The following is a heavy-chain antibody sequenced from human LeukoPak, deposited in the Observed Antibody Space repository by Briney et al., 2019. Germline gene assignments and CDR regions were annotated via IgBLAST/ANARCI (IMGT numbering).Heavy chain of an antibody. CDR3: ARARNNYDSSGYSALDY. CDR2: LWYDGTNK. Sequence: PGGSLRHSCAASGFSFSSYGMHWVRQAPGKGVEWVASLWYDGTNKYYADCVKGRFTISRDNSKNTLYLQMDSLRAEDTAVYYCARARNNYDSSGYSALDYWGQGTLVTVSS. V-gene: IGHV3-33*01. CDR1: GFSFSSYG. J-gene: IGHJ4*02. D-gene: IGHD3-22*01.